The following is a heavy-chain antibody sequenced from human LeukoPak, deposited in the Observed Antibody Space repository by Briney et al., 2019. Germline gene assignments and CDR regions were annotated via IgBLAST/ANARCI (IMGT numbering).Heavy chain of an antibody. Sequence: SETLSLTCTVSGGSISSGGYYWSWIRQPPGKGLEWIGYIYHSGSTYYNPSLKSRVTISVDRSKNQFSLKLSSVTAADTAVYYCARDGGGSSSWYRPFDYWAREPWSPSPQ. CDR3: ARDGGGSSSWYRPFDY. V-gene: IGHV4-30-2*01. CDR2: IYHSGST. J-gene: IGHJ4*02. CDR1: GGSISSGGYY. D-gene: IGHD6-13*01.